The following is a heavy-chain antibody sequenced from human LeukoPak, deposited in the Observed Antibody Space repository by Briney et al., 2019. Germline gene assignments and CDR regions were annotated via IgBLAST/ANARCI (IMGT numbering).Heavy chain of an antibody. CDR3: ASPTCSDCYYYYYYGMDV. CDR1: GGSISSSSYY. J-gene: IGHJ6*02. Sequence: SETLSLTCTVSGGSISSSSYYWGWIRQPPGKGLEWIGSIYYSGSTYYNPSLKSRVTISVDTSKNQFSLKLSSVTAADTAVYYCASPTCSDCYYYYYYGMDVWGQGTTVTVSS. D-gene: IGHD2-21*02. V-gene: IGHV4-39*01. CDR2: IYYSGST.